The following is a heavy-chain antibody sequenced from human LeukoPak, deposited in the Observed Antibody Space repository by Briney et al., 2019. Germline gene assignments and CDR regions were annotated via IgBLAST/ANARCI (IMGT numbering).Heavy chain of an antibody. V-gene: IGHV3-7*03. Sequence: GGSLRLSCGGSAFILRGQWMKGVRQTPGKGGEGGANIKGGGGERQYVASVKGRFRISTDNTNGSLFLQLNSLRAEDTAVYYYATDLGYCTNDVYHTRFHSWGQGTLVAVSS. J-gene: IGHJ4*02. CDR3: ATDLGYCTNDVYHTRFHS. D-gene: IGHD2-8*01. CDR2: IKGGGGER. CDR1: AFILRGQW.